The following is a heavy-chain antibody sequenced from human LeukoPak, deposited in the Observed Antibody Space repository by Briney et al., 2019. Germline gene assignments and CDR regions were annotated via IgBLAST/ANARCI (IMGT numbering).Heavy chain of an antibody. Sequence: PSETLSLTCAVYGGSFSGYYWSWIRQPPGKGLEWIGEINHSGSTNYNPSLKSRVTISVDTSKNQFSLKLSSVTAADTAVYYCARVPNRGDFWSGYYLSWGQGTLVTVSS. CDR2: INHSGST. CDR1: GGSFSGYY. D-gene: IGHD3-3*01. CDR3: ARVPNRGDFWSGYYLS. J-gene: IGHJ4*02. V-gene: IGHV4-34*01.